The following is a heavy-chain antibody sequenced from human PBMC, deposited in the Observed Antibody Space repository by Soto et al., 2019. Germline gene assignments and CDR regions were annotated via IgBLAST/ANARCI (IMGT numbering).Heavy chain of an antibody. V-gene: IGHV1-18*01. CDR1: GYTFTSYG. D-gene: IGHD3-16*02. Sequence: ASVKVSCKASGYTFTSYGISWVRQAPGQGLEWMGWISAYNGNTNYAQKLQGRVTMTTDTSTSTAYIELRSLRSDDTAVYYCAREPGVYDYIWGSYRYSYYMDVWGKGTTVTVSS. J-gene: IGHJ6*03. CDR3: AREPGVYDYIWGSYRYSYYMDV. CDR2: ISAYNGNT.